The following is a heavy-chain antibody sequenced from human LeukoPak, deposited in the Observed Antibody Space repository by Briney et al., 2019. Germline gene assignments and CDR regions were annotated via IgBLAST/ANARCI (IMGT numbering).Heavy chain of an antibody. CDR2: MDQVGSEK. CDR1: GFSFSSYW. D-gene: IGHD2-15*01. J-gene: IGHJ3*02. Sequence: GGSLRLSCAASGFSFSSYWMSWVRQAPGKGLEWVANMDQVGSEKYCADSVKGRFTISRDNAKNSLYLQMNSLGAEDTAVYYCARESHSAFDIWGQGTMVTVSS. V-gene: IGHV3-7*01. CDR3: ARESHSAFDI.